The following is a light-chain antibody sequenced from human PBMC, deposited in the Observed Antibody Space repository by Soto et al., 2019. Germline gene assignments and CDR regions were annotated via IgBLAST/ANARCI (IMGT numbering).Light chain of an antibody. CDR2: LEGSGSY. CDR1: SGHSSNI. V-gene: IGLV4-60*02. J-gene: IGLJ3*02. Sequence: QSVLTQSSSASASLGSSVKLNCTLSSGHSSNIIAWHQQQPGKAPRYLMKLEGSGSYNKGSGVPDRFSGSSSGADRYLTISNLQFEDEADYYCETWDSNTNWVFGGGTKLTVL. CDR3: ETWDSNTNWV.